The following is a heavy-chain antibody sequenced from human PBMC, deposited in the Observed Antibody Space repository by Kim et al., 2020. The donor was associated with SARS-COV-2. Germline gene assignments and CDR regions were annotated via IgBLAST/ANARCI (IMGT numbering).Heavy chain of an antibody. CDR1: GFIFSRYG. V-gene: IGHV3-30*03. Sequence: GGSLRLSCAASGFIFSRYGMHWVRQAPGKGLEWVVSISYDGTNIYYGDSVKGRFTISRDNSMNMVFLQMNSMTTDDSAVYYCARDQRTGDMWRGLVDSWGQGTLVTVSS. J-gene: IGHJ4*02. CDR3: ARDQRTGDMWRGLVDS. CDR2: ISYDGTNI. D-gene: IGHD2-21*01.